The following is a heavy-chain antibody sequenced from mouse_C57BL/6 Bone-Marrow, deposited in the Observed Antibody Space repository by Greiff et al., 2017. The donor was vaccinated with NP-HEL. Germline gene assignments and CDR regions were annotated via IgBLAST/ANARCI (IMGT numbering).Heavy chain of an antibody. J-gene: IGHJ2*01. D-gene: IGHD1-1*01. Sequence: VQLQQSGPVLVKPGASVKMSCKASGYTFTDYYMNWVKQSHGKSLEWIGVINPYNGGTSYNQKFKGKATLTVDKSSSTAYMELNSLTSEDSAVYYCARRDYGSSYADYWGQGTTLTVSS. CDR2: INPYNGGT. V-gene: IGHV1-19*01. CDR3: ARRDYGSSYADY. CDR1: GYTFTDYY.